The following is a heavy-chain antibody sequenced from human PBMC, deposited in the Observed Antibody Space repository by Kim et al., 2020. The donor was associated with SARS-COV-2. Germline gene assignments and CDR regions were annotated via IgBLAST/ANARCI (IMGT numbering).Heavy chain of an antibody. J-gene: IGHJ2*01. CDR1: GFTFDDYA. V-gene: IGHV3-9*01. CDR2: ISWNSGSI. Sequence: GGSLRLSCAASGFTFDDYAMHWVRQAPGKGLEWVSGISWNSGSIGYADSVKGRFTISRDNAKNSLYLQMNSRRAEDTALYYCAKDTPSSSFWYFDLWGRGTLVTVSP. CDR3: AKDTPSSSFWYFDL. D-gene: IGHD6-6*01.